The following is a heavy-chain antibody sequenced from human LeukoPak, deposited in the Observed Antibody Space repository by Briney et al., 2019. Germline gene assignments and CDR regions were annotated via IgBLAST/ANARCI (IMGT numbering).Heavy chain of an antibody. CDR2: ISAYNGNT. CDR3: ARVRVADDAFDI. D-gene: IGHD6-19*01. CDR1: GYTFTSYG. J-gene: IGHJ3*02. V-gene: IGHV1-18*01. Sequence: ASVKVSCKASGYTFTSYGISWVRQAPGQGVEWMGWISAYNGNTNYAQKLQGRVTMTTDTSTSTAYMELRSLRSDDTAVYYCARVRVADDAFDIWGQGTMVTVSS.